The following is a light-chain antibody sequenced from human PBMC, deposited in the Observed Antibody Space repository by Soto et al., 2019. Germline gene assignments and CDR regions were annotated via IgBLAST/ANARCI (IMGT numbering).Light chain of an antibody. V-gene: IGKV1-17*01. CDR1: QGIRDA. J-gene: IGKJ1*01. CDR2: AAS. Sequence: DIQMTKSPSSLSASVGDRFTITFRASQGIRDALGWYQQKPWKAPKRLIYAASSLQRGVPSRFSGRGPGTESTLAISSLQCEDLATYYCLQHNSYPQTFGQGTKVEIK. CDR3: LQHNSYPQT.